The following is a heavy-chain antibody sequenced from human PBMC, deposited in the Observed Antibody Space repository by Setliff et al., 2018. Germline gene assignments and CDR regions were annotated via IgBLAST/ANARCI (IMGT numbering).Heavy chain of an antibody. J-gene: IGHJ4*02. Sequence: SETLSLTCAVSGYFISSGYYWGWIRQPPGKGLEWIGSIYYSGSTYYNPSLKSRVTISVDTSKNQFSLKLSSVTAADTAVYYCASWGTVTLFDYWGQGTLVTVSS. V-gene: IGHV4-38-2*01. CDR2: IYYSGST. CDR1: GYFISSGYY. CDR3: ASWGTVTLFDY. D-gene: IGHD4-4*01.